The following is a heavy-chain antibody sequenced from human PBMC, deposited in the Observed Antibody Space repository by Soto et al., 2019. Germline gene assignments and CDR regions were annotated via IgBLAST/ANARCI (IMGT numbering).Heavy chain of an antibody. D-gene: IGHD2-2*01. CDR1: GGSINSYW. J-gene: IGHJ4*02. CDR3: ARDIGSYAYAEGY. CDR2: VYSSGTT. Sequence: SETLSLTCSVSGGSINSYWWSWIRQPAGKGLEWIGRVYSSGTTDYNPSLNSRATMSVETSKNQFSLKLTSVTAADTAVYYCARDIGSYAYAEGYWGQGIQVTVS. V-gene: IGHV4-4*07.